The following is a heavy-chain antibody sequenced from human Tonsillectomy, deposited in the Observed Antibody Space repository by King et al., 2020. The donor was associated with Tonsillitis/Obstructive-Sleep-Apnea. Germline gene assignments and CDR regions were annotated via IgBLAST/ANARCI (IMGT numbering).Heavy chain of an antibody. J-gene: IGHJ6*02. D-gene: IGHD6-19*01. V-gene: IGHV3-9*01. Sequence: MHWVRHAPGKGLEWVSGISCNSGTIGYADSVKGRFTISRDNAKNSLYLQMNSLRAEDPALYYCAKEGWGYYYYGMDVWGQGTTVTVSS. CDR2: ISCNSGTI. CDR3: AKEGWGYYYYGMDV.